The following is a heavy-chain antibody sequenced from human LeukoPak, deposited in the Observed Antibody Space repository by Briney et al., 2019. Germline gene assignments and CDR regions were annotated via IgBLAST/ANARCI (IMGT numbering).Heavy chain of an antibody. CDR1: GGSISSYY. CDR3: ARGRMGATGYFDY. V-gene: IGHV4-59*01. J-gene: IGHJ4*02. Sequence: PSETLSLTCTVSGGSISSYYWSWIRQPPGRGLEWIGYIYYSGNTNYNPSLKSRVTISVDTSKNQFSLKLSSVAAADTAVYYCARGRMGATGYFDYWGQGTLVTVSS. CDR2: IYYSGNT. D-gene: IGHD1-26*01.